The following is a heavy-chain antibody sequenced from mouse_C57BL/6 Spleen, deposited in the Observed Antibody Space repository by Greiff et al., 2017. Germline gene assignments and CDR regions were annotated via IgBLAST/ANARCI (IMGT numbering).Heavy chain of an antibody. V-gene: IGHV1-55*01. CDR1: GYTFTSYW. CDR3: ARDVYYYGSKIYAMDY. D-gene: IGHD1-1*01. CDR2: IYPGCSST. J-gene: IGHJ4*01. Sequence: QVQLQQPGAELVKPGASVKMSCKASGYTFTSYWITWVKQRPGQGLEWIGDIYPGCSSTNYNEKFKSKATLTVDTPSSTAYMQLSSLTSENSAVYYCARDVYYYGSKIYAMDYWGQGTSVTVSS.